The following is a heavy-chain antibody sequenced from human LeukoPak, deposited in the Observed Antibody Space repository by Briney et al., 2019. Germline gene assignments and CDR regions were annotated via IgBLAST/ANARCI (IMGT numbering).Heavy chain of an antibody. V-gene: IGHV1-2*02. J-gene: IGHJ4*02. D-gene: IGHD6-13*01. CDR2: MNPSNNGA. CDR1: GYTFTDHY. CDR3: TTNAAALDY. Sequence: ASVKVSCKASGYTFTDHYIHWVRQAPGQGLEWMGWMNPSNNGANYAQKFQGRGVMTRDTSISTAYVELTRLTSDDTAVYYCTTNAAALDYWGRGTLVTVSS.